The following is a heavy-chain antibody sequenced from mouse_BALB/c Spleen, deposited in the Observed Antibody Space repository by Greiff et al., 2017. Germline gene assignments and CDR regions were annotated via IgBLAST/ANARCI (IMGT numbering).Heavy chain of an antibody. Sequence: QVQLQQPGAELVRPGASVKLSCKASGYTFTSYWINWVKQRPGQGLEWIGNIYPSDSYTNYNQKFKDKATLTVDKSSGTAYMQLSSPTSEDSAVYYGTRDYDRYDEKSFAYWGQGTLVTVSA. J-gene: IGHJ3*01. D-gene: IGHD2-14*01. CDR2: IYPSDSYT. V-gene: IGHV1-69*02. CDR3: TRDYDRYDEKSFAY. CDR1: GYTFTSYW.